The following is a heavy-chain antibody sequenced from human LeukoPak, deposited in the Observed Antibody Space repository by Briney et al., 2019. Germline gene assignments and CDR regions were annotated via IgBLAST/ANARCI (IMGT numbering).Heavy chain of an antibody. CDR2: ISASGGST. CDR1: GFTFSSYA. V-gene: IGHV3-23*01. Sequence: GGSLRLSCAASGFTFSSYAMSWVRQAPGKGLEWVSTISASGGSTYYAGSVKGRFTISRDSSKNTLYLQMNSLRAEDTAVYYCAKVTRFLMYYFDYWGQGTLVTVSS. D-gene: IGHD2/OR15-2a*01. CDR3: AKVTRFLMYYFDY. J-gene: IGHJ4*02.